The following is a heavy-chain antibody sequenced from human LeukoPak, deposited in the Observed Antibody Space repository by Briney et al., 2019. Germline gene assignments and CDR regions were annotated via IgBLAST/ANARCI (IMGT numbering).Heavy chain of an antibody. Sequence: ASVKVSCKASGYTFTGYYMHWVRQAPGQRLEWMGWINPNSGGTNYAQKFQGRVTMTRDTSISTAYMELSRLRSDDTAVYYCVRDRDGYNFFDYWGQGTLVTVSS. CDR2: INPNSGGT. J-gene: IGHJ4*02. D-gene: IGHD5-24*01. V-gene: IGHV1-2*02. CDR3: VRDRDGYNFFDY. CDR1: GYTFTGYY.